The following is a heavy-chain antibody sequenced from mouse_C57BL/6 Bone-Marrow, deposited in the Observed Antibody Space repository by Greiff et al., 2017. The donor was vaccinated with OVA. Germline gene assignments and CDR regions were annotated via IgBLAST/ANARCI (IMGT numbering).Heavy chain of an antibody. CDR2: IDPEDGET. V-gene: IGHV14-2*01. CDR3: ARYPGTWSWFAY. J-gene: IGHJ3*01. D-gene: IGHD4-1*01. CDR1: GFNIKDYY. Sequence: EVKLVESGAELVKPGASVKLSCTASGFNIKDYYMHWVKQRTEQGLEWIGRIDPEDGETKYAPKFQGKATITADTSSNTAYLQLSSLTSEDTAVYYCARYPGTWSWFAYWGQGTLVTVSA.